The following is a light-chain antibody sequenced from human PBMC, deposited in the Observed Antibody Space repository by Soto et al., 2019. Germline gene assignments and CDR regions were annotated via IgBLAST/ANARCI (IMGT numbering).Light chain of an antibody. J-gene: IGLJ2*01. CDR1: SSDVGRYNL. CDR2: EGS. CDR3: CSHAGSSTLV. Sequence: QSVLTQPASVSGSPGQSITISCSGTSSDVGRYNLVSWYQHHPGKAPKVMIYEGSERPSGVSNRFSGSKSGNTASLTISELQAEDEADYYCCSHAGSSTLVFGGGTKLTVL. V-gene: IGLV2-23*01.